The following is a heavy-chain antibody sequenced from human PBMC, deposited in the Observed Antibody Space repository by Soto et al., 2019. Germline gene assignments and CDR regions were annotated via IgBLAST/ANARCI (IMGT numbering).Heavy chain of an antibody. Sequence: EVQLVESGGGLVKPEGSLRLSCAASGFTFSNYNMNWVRQAPGKGLEWVSSISSGSSFIHYADSVKGRFTISRDNANNSLYLQMNSLRAEDTAVYYCARQPIDYWGQGALVTVSS. V-gene: IGHV3-21*06. J-gene: IGHJ4*02. CDR3: ARQPIDY. CDR1: GFTFSNYN. CDR2: ISSGSSFI.